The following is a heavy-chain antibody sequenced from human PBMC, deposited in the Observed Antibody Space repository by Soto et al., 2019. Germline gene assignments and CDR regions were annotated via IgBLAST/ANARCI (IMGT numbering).Heavy chain of an antibody. CDR1: GFTFSSYS. V-gene: IGHV3-21*04. J-gene: IGHJ4*02. CDR3: AKDRNPYCSSTSCYYFDY. Sequence: GGSLRLSCAASGFTFSSYSMNWVRQAPGKGLEWVSSISSRSSYIYYADSVKGRFTISRDNTKNTLYLQMNSLRAEDTAVYYCAKDRNPYCSSTSCYYFDYWGQGTLVTVSS. D-gene: IGHD2-2*01. CDR2: ISSRSSYI.